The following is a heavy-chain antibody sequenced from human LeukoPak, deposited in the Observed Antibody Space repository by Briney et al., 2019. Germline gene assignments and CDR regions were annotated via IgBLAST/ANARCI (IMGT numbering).Heavy chain of an antibody. CDR1: GFTFSSYA. CDR2: ISYDGSNK. CDR3: ARETPVGKYYYYSWGRDV. V-gene: IGHV3-30-3*01. D-gene: IGHD1-26*01. Sequence: GRSLRLSCAASGFTFSSYAMHWVRQAPGKGLEWVAVISYDGSNKYYADSVKGRFTISRDNSKNTLYLKMNSLRAEDTAVYYCARETPVGKYYYYSWGRDVWGQGTRVTVPS. J-gene: IGHJ6*02.